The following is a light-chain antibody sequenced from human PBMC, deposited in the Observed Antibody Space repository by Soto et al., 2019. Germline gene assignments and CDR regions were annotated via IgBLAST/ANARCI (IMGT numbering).Light chain of an antibody. CDR1: QDIASW. J-gene: IGKJ5*01. V-gene: IGKV1-12*01. CDR2: AAY. CDR3: KKARSFPVT. Sequence: DIQMTQSPSSVSASVGDRVTITCRASQDIASWLAWYQQKPGKAPKLLIYAAYSLQSGVPSRFSGSGSATDFTLTISSLQPEDFATYYCKKARSFPVTLSQGTRLEIK.